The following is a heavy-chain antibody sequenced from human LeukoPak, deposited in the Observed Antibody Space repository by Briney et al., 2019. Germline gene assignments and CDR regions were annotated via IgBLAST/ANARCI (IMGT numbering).Heavy chain of an antibody. CDR2: INPYSGST. Sequence: GASVKVSCKASGYTFTTYYVTWVRQAPGQGLEGMGTINPYSGSTNYAQKFQGRVTMTRDTSTSAVYMDLTSLRSEDSAVYYCARISGSYSDFDYWGQGTLVTVSA. V-gene: IGHV1-46*01. CDR3: ARISGSYSDFDY. D-gene: IGHD1-26*01. J-gene: IGHJ4*02. CDR1: GYTFTTYY.